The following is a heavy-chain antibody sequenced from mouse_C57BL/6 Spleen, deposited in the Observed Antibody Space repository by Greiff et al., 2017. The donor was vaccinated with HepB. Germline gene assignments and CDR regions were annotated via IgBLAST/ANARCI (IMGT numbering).Heavy chain of an antibody. D-gene: IGHD2-4*01. CDR2: INPNNGGT. Sequence: VQLQQSGPELVKPGASVKMSCKASGYTFTDYNMHWVKQSHGKSLEWIGYINPNNGGTSYNQKFKGKATLTVNKSSSTAYMELRSLTSEDSAVYYCARSSYYDYDVPWFAYWGQGTLVTVSA. CDR3: ARSSYYDYDVPWFAY. V-gene: IGHV1-22*01. J-gene: IGHJ3*01. CDR1: GYTFTDYN.